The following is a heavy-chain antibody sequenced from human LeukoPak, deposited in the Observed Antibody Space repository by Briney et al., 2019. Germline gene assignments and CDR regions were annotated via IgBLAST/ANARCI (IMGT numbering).Heavy chain of an antibody. Sequence: ASVKFSCKASGYTFTSYGISWVRQAPGQGLEWMGWISAYNGNTNYAQKLQGRVTMTTDTSTSTAYMELSSLRSEDTAVYYCARGGLWFGELSFDPWGQGTLVTVSS. J-gene: IGHJ5*02. D-gene: IGHD3-10*01. CDR3: ARGGLWFGELSFDP. V-gene: IGHV1-18*01. CDR2: ISAYNGNT. CDR1: GYTFTSYG.